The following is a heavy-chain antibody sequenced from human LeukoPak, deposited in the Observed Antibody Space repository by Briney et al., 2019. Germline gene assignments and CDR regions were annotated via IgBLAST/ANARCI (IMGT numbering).Heavy chain of an antibody. V-gene: IGHV3-23*01. J-gene: IGHJ4*02. CDR2: ILNSGNDK. CDR3: AKEGFDN. CDR1: GFVFSNYD. Sequence: PGGSLRLSCAASGFVFSNYDMSWVRQAPGKGLEWVSGILNSGNDKDYADSVRGRFTVSRDNSKNTLYLQMDSLRAEDTAVYYCAKEGFDNWGQGTLVTVSS.